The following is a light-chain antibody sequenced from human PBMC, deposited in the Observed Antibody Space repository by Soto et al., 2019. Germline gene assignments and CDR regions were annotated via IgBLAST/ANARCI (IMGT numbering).Light chain of an antibody. V-gene: IGLV2-14*03. CDR1: SSDVGGHNS. J-gene: IGLJ2*01. CDR2: DVK. Sequence: QSALTQPASVSGSPGQSITISCTGSSSDVGGHNSISWYQHHPVKAPKLILYDVKNRPSGVSERFSGSKSGNTASLTISGLQAEDEADDYCSSYTDSTTVVFGGGTKLTVL. CDR3: SSYTDSTTVV.